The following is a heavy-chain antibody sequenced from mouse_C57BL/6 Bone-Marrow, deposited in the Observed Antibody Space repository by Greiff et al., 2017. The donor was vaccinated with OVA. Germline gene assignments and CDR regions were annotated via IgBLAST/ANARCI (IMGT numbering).Heavy chain of an antibody. CDR1: FYTFTSYN. CDR3: ARWGYGRDY. Sequence: SFHISFHSSFYTFTSYNIHLFKHIHLKILEWIGYINPNNGGTSYNQKFKGKATLTVNKSSSTAYMELRSLTSEDSAVYYCARWGYGRDYWGQGTTLTVSS. V-gene: IGHV1-22*01. J-gene: IGHJ2*01. CDR2: INPNNGGT. D-gene: IGHD1-1*01.